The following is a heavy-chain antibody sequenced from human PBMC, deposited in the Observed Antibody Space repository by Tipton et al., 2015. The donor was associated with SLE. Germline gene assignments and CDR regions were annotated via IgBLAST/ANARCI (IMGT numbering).Heavy chain of an antibody. J-gene: IGHJ3*01. CDR1: GYSISSGYY. CDR2: IYYSGST. CDR3: GRHKTATRAFDF. D-gene: IGHD1-1*01. Sequence: TLSLTCAVSGYSISSGYYWGWIRQPPGKGLEWIGYIYYSGSTNYNPSLKSRVTISVDTSKNQFSLRLTSVTAADTAVYYCGRHKTATRAFDFWGQGILVTVSS. V-gene: IGHV4-38-2*01.